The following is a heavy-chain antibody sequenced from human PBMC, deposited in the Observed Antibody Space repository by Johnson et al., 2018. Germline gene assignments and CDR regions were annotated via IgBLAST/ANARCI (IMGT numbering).Heavy chain of an antibody. J-gene: IGHJ6*02. CDR2: ISWNSGSI. V-gene: IGHV3-9*01. Sequence: VQLVESGGGLVQXGRSLRLSCAASGFTFDDYAMHWVRQAPGKGMEWVSGISWNSGSIGYADSVKGRFTISRDNAKNSLYLQMNSLRAEDTALYYCARGNYYGMDVWGQGTTVTVSS. CDR1: GFTFDDYA. CDR3: ARGNYYGMDV.